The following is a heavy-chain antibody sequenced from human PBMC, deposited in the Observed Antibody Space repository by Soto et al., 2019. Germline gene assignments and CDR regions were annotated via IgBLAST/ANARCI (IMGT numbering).Heavy chain of an antibody. CDR2: MSYDGSNI. V-gene: IGHV3-30*18. CDR1: GFIFSTYG. J-gene: IGHJ6*02. CDR3: AKRWGATRPKYYYGMDV. D-gene: IGHD6-6*01. Sequence: GSLRLSCAASGFIFSTYGMHWVRQAPGQGLEWVAVMSYDGSNIYYADSVKGRFTISRDNSKNSMYLQMNSRRAEDTAVYYCAKRWGATRPKYYYGMDVWGQGTTVTVSS.